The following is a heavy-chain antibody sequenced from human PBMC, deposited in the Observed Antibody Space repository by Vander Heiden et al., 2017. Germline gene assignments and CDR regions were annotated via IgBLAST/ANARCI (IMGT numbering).Heavy chain of an antibody. Sequence: QVQLVESGGGLVKPECSLRPPCPASAFPFSAYYMSWIRQDPGKGLGWVSYISSSGSTIYYAESVKGRFTISRDNAKNSLYLQMNSLRAEDTAVYYCARGGYGHDDGGCLDYWGQGTLVTVSS. CDR1: AFPFSAYY. CDR3: ARGGYGHDDGGCLDY. CDR2: ISSSGSTI. V-gene: IGHV3-11*01. D-gene: IGHD5-12*01. J-gene: IGHJ4*02.